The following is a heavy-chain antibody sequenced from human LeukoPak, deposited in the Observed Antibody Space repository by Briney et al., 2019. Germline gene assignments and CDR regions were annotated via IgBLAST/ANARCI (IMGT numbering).Heavy chain of an antibody. D-gene: IGHD6-13*01. CDR2: ISYDGSNK. CDR1: GFTFSSYA. CDR3: AIMAGAAAGFHAGFVRQHDAFDI. J-gene: IGHJ3*02. Sequence: PGGSLRLSCAASGFTFSSYAMSWVRQAPGKGLEWVAVISYDGSNKYYADSVKGRFTISRDNSKNTLYLQMNSLRAEDTAVYYCAIMAGAAAGFHAGFVRQHDAFDIWGQGTMVTVSS. V-gene: IGHV3-30*03.